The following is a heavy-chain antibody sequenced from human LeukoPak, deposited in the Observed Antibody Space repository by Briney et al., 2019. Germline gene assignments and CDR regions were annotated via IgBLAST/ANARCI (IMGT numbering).Heavy chain of an antibody. CDR2: IIPIFGTA. J-gene: IGHJ5*02. V-gene: IGHV1-69*15. D-gene: IGHD3-10*01. Sequence: EASVKVSCKASGGIFSSYAISWVRQAPGQGLEWMGRIIPIFGTANYAQKFQGRVTITADESTSTAYMELSSLRSEDTAVYYCARDPPTMVRGSEFINWFDPWGQGALVTVSS. CDR3: ARDPPTMVRGSEFINWFDP. CDR1: GGIFSSYA.